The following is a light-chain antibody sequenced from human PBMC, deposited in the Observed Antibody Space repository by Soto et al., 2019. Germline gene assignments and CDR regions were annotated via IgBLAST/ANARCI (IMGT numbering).Light chain of an antibody. J-gene: IGKJ5*01. Sequence: EIIVTQSPGTVSVSPGERATLSCRASHGISSNLFWYQQKTGHAPRRLIYGASTRAAGIPARFCSSRSGRAFTLTISSMQSEEFAVYYCQQYNNGPQITFGQGTRLEIK. V-gene: IGKV3-15*01. CDR2: GAS. CDR1: HGISSN. CDR3: QQYNNGPQIT.